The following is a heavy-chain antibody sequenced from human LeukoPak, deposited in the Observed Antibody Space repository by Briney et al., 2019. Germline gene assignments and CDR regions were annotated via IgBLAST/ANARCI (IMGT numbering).Heavy chain of an antibody. V-gene: IGHV1-69*05. D-gene: IGHD4-17*01. J-gene: IGHJ6*03. CDR2: TIPIFGAT. CDR3: AGGDPFNYYMDV. CDR1: GGTFSTHA. Sequence: SVEVSCKASGGTFSTHAISWVRQAPGQGLEWMGGTIPIFGATNYTQRFQGRLTITTDESTTTAYMELTSLRVEDTAVYFCAGGDPFNYYMDVWGKGTSVTVFS.